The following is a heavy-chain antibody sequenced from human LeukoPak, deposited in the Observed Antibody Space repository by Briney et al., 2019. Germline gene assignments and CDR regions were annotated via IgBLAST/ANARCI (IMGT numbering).Heavy chain of an antibody. CDR1: GGSISSSSYY. J-gene: IGHJ4*02. D-gene: IGHD6-13*01. Sequence: SETLSLTCTVSGGSISSSSYYWGWIRQPPGKGLEWIGSIYYSGSTYYNPSLKSRVTISVDTSKNQFSLKLSSVTAADTAVYYCARHGIAAAGTFDYWGQGTLVTVSS. V-gene: IGHV4-39*07. CDR3: ARHGIAAAGTFDY. CDR2: IYYSGST.